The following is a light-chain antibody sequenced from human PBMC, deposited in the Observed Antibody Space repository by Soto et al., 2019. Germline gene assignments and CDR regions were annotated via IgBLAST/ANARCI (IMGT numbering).Light chain of an antibody. V-gene: IGKV3-20*01. CDR3: QQYGSSLWT. J-gene: IGKJ1*01. Sequence: EIVLTQSPGTLSLSPGERATLSCRASQSVSSSYLAWYQQKPGQAPRLLIYGASSRATGIPDRFSGSGSGTECTRTISRLEPEDFAVYYCQQYGSSLWTFGQGTKVEIK. CDR1: QSVSSSY. CDR2: GAS.